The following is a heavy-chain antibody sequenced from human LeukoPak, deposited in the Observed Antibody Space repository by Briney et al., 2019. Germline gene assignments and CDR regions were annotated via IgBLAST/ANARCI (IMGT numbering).Heavy chain of an antibody. D-gene: IGHD3-22*01. CDR1: GVSISSGDYY. CDR2: IYYSGST. J-gene: IGHJ4*02. V-gene: IGHV4-30-4*01. CDR3: ARGWGYYE. Sequence: SETLSLTCTVSGVSISSGDYYWRWIRQPPGKGLEWIGYIYYSGSTYYNPSLKSRVTISVDTSKNQFSLKLSSVTAADTAVYYCARGWGYYEWGQGTLVTVSS.